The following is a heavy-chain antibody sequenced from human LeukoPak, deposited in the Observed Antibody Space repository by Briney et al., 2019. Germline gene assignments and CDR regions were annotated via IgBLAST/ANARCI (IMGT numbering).Heavy chain of an antibody. J-gene: IGHJ4*02. CDR1: GFTVSSNY. V-gene: IGHV3-53*01. CDR3: ARGYYDSSGYYYVDLPTYYFDY. CDR2: IYSGGST. D-gene: IGHD3-22*01. Sequence: PGGSLRLSCAASGFTVSSNYMIWVRQAPGKGLEWVSVIYSGGSTYYADSVKGRFTISRDNSKNTLYLQMNSLRAEDTAVYYCARGYYDSSGYYYVDLPTYYFDYWGQGTLVTVPS.